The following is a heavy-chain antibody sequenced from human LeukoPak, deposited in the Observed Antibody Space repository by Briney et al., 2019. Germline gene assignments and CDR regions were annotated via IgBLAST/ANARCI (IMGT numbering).Heavy chain of an antibody. V-gene: IGHV3-7*03. J-gene: IGHJ1*01. CDR1: GFNFNNYW. CDR2: IKEDESEK. Sequence: PGGSLRLSCAASGFNFNNYWMSWVRQAPGKGLEWVANIKEDESEKDYVDSVKGRFTISRDNAKNSLYLQMSSLRAEDTAMYYCARPSRIGYSNGLVLQHWGQGTLVTVSS. D-gene: IGHD4-11*01. CDR3: ARPSRIGYSNGLVLQH.